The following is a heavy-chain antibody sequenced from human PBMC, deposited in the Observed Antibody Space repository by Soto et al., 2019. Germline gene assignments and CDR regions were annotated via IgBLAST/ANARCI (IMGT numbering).Heavy chain of an antibody. CDR2: MNPNTGNT. CDR3: ARGAGHDSEDY. D-gene: IGHD1-1*01. V-gene: IGHV1-8*01. J-gene: IGHJ4*02. Sequence: VKVSCKASGYTFSSHDINWVRQATGQGLEWMGWMNPNTGNTGYGQKFQGRLTMTRNTSISTAYMELRSLRSEDTAVYYCARGAGHDSEDYWGQGTLVTVSS. CDR1: GYTFSSHD.